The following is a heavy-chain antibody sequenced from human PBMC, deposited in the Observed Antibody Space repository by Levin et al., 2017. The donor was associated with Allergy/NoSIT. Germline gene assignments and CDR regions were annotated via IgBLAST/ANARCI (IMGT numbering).Heavy chain of an antibody. CDR1: GGSISSSSYY. Sequence: SETLSLTCSVSGGSISSSSYYWGWIRQPPGKGLECIGSIYYSGSTYYNPSLKSRVTISVDTSKNQFSLKLSSVTAADTAVYYCATSSGYFPLDVFDIWGQGTMVTVSS. V-gene: IGHV4-39*01. J-gene: IGHJ3*02. D-gene: IGHD6-19*01. CDR2: IYYSGST. CDR3: ATSSGYFPLDVFDI.